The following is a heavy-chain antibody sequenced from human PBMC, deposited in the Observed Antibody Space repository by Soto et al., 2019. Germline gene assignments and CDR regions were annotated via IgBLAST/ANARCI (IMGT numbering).Heavy chain of an antibody. CDR1: GYTLTRYV. CDR3: AREVFRYFDL. Sequence: QVHLVQSGAEVKKPGASVKVPCKASGYTLTRYVITWVRQAPGQGLEWMGSISAYNANTNYAQKLQGRLTMTTDTSTSTAYMELRSLTSDDTAVYYCAREVFRYFDLWGRGTLVSVSS. V-gene: IGHV1-18*01. D-gene: IGHD1-20*01. CDR2: ISAYNANT. J-gene: IGHJ2*01.